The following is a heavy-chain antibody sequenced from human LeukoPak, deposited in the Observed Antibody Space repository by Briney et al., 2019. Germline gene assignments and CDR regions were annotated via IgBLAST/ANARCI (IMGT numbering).Heavy chain of an antibody. CDR2: ISGSGDNT. D-gene: IGHD3-22*01. Sequence: GGSLRLSCAASGVTLSSYAMSWVRQAPGKGLEWVSGISGSGDNTYYADSVKGRFTISRDNSKNTLYVQVNSLGTEDTAAYYCAKGSYYDSSGSFYFDYWGQGTLVTVSS. J-gene: IGHJ4*02. CDR3: AKGSYYDSSGSFYFDY. CDR1: GVTLSSYA. V-gene: IGHV3-23*01.